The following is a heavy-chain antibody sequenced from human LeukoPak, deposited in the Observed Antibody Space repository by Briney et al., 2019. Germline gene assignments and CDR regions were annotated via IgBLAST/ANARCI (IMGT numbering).Heavy chain of an antibody. CDR3: ARDQAYYYDSSGYIFDY. V-gene: IGHV3-30*04. D-gene: IGHD3-22*01. CDR2: ISYDGSNK. J-gene: IGHJ4*02. CDR1: GFTFSSYA. Sequence: GGSLRLSCAASGFTFSSYAMHWVRQAPGKGLEWVAVISYDGSNKYYADSVKGRFTISRDNSKNTLYLQMNSLRAEDTAVYYRARDQAYYYDSSGYIFDYWGQGTLVTVSS.